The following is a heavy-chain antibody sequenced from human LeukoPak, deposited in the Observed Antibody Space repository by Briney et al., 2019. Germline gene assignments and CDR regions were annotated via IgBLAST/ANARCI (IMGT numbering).Heavy chain of an antibody. V-gene: IGHV3-11*01. CDR2: ISSSGSTI. J-gene: IGHJ4*02. D-gene: IGHD3-10*01. CDR1: GFTFSSYA. Sequence: GGSLRLSCAASGFTFSSYAMSWIRQAPGKGLEWVSYISSSGSTIYYADSVKGRFTISRDNAKNSLYLQMNSLRAEDTAVYYCARDSGSGSLTFDYWGQGTLVTVSS. CDR3: ARDSGSGSLTFDY.